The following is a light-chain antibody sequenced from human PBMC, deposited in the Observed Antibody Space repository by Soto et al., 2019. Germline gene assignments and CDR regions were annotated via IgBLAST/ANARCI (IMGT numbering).Light chain of an antibody. CDR1: QSVSSN. CDR3: QPYNIWPFT. V-gene: IGKV3-15*01. CDR2: GAS. Sequence: EIVMTQSPATLSVSPGERATLYCRASQSVSSNLAWYQQKPGQAPRLLIYGASTRATGIPARFSGSGSGTEFTLTISSLQSEDFAVYYCQPYNIWPFTFGQGTKLDI. J-gene: IGKJ2*01.